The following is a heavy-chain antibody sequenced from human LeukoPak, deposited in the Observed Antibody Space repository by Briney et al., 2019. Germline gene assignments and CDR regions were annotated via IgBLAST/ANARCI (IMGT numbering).Heavy chain of an antibody. CDR2: IIPIFGTA. D-gene: IGHD6-13*01. V-gene: IGHV1-69*05. CDR1: GGTFSSYA. J-gene: IGHJ4*02. Sequence: SVKVSCKASGGTFSSYAISWVRQAPGQGLEWMGGIIPIFGTANYAQKFQGRVTITTDESTSTAYMELSSLRSEDTAVYYCARDLYRAAAAPGYWGQGTLVTVSS. CDR3: ARDLYRAAAAPGY.